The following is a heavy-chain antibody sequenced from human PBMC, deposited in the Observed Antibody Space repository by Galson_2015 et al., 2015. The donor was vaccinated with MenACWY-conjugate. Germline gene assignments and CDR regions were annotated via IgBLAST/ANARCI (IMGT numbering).Heavy chain of an antibody. D-gene: IGHD6-19*01. CDR2: INPGGSST. J-gene: IGHJ4*02. CDR3: AKDRQPDSGWNFDY. CDR1: GFIFNTYW. V-gene: IGHV3-74*01. Sequence: SLRLSCAASGFIFNTYWMHWVRQAPGKGLVWVSRINPGGSSTAYADSVKDRFTISRDNAKNTLYLQMNSLRPEDTAVYYCAKDRQPDSGWNFDYWGQGTLVTVSS.